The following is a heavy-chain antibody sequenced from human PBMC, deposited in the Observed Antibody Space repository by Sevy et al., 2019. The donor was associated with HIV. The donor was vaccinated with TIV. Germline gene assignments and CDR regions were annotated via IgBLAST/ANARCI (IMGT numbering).Heavy chain of an antibody. J-gene: IGHJ4*02. V-gene: IGHV3-48*02. Sequence: GGSQRLSCAVSGFIFSGYSMNWVRQAPGKGLEWVSYISSSSDIIYYADSVKGRFTISRDNARNSLYLQMNSLRDEDTAVYYCARTIAAADTFDYWGQGALVTVSS. CDR3: ARTIAAADTFDY. CDR1: GFIFSGYS. CDR2: ISSSSDII. D-gene: IGHD6-25*01.